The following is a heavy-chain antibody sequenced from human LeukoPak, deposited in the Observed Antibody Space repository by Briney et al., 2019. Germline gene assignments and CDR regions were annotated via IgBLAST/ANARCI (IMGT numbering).Heavy chain of an antibody. V-gene: IGHV3-23*01. CDR2: ISGTGGST. CDR1: GFTFSDYA. CDR3: ARLASDYYDSSGPRRGAFDI. Sequence: GGSLRLSCAASGFTFSDYAMSWVRQAPGKGLEWLSVISGTGGSTYYGDSVKGRYTISRDNSKNTLYLQVNSLRAEDTAVYYCARLASDYYDSSGPRRGAFDIWGQGTMVTVSS. D-gene: IGHD3-22*01. J-gene: IGHJ3*02.